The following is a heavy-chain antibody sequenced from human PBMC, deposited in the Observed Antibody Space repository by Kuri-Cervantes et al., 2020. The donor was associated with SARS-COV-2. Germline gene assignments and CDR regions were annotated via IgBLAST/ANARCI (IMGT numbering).Heavy chain of an antibody. D-gene: IGHD3-16*01. V-gene: IGHV1-69*13. CDR1: GGTFSSYA. CDR2: IIPIFGTA. J-gene: IGHJ5*02. Sequence: SVKVSCKASGGTFSSYAISWVRQAPGQGLEWMGGIIPIFGTANYAQKFQGRVTITADESTSTAYMELSSLRSDDTAVYYCARDLDMITFGGVMAWGQGTLVTVSS. CDR3: ARDLDMITFGGVMA.